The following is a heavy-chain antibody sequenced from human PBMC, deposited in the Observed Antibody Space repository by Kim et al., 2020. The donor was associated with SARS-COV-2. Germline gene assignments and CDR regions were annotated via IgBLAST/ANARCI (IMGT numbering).Heavy chain of an antibody. CDR3: VKGAWLDY. D-gene: IGHD5-12*01. Sequence: DDNSYYAESVRCRVTVSRDSATNTLYLQMNDLRVDDTAVYYCVKGAWLDYWGPGTLVTVSS. CDR2: DDNS. J-gene: IGHJ4*02. V-gene: IGHV3-23*01.